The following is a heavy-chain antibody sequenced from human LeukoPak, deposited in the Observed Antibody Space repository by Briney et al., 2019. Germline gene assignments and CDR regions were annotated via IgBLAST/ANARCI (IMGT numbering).Heavy chain of an antibody. D-gene: IGHD4-17*01. Sequence: SGSSLRLSCAASRLTFSSYSMQWVRQPPGKRLAWVALISKDGSITFYADSVKGRFTISRDNSKNALYLQINSLRTEETSVYFCARESYGDFYFDYWGQGTLVTVSS. CDR1: RLTFSSYS. CDR3: ARESYGDFYFDY. J-gene: IGHJ4*02. CDR2: ISKDGSIT. V-gene: IGHV3-30*01.